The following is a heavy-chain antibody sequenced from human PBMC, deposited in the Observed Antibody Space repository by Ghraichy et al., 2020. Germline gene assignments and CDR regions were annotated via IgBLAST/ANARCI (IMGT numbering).Heavy chain of an antibody. CDR3: ARGSALVDV. CDR2: IYYSGST. Sequence: SETLSLTCTVSGGSISSFYWSWIRQPPGKGLEWIGNIYYSGSTNYSHSLKSRVTISLDTSKNQISLKLSSVTAADTAVYYCARGSALVDVWGQGTTVTVSS. CDR1: GGSISSFY. J-gene: IGHJ6*02. V-gene: IGHV4-59*01.